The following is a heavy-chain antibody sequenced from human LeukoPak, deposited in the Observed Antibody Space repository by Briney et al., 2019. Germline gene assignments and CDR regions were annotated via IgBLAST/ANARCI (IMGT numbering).Heavy chain of an antibody. Sequence: PSQTLSLTCTVSGGSISSGDYYWSWIRQPPGKGLEWIGYIYYSGSTYYNPSLKSRVTISVDTSKNQFSLKLSSVTAADTAVYYCARGRAPGYSGYDYFDYWGQGTLVTVSS. CDR1: GGSISSGDYY. CDR3: ARGRAPGYSGYDYFDY. CDR2: IYYSGST. J-gene: IGHJ4*02. V-gene: IGHV4-30-4*01. D-gene: IGHD5-12*01.